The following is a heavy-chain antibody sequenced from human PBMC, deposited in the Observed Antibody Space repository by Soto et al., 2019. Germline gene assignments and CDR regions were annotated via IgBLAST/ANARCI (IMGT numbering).Heavy chain of an antibody. J-gene: IGHJ5*02. V-gene: IGHV4-61*01. D-gene: IGHD3-3*01. CDR1: GASFNSENYY. CDR2: VYYSGST. CDR3: ARGVLRFLQWFDH. Sequence: ETLSLTCTVSGASFNSENYYWSWIRQPPGKGLEWIGYVYYSGSTNYNPSLKSRATISLDTYKNQFSLKMTSMTSADTAFYYCARGVLRFLQWFDHWGQGTLVTVSS.